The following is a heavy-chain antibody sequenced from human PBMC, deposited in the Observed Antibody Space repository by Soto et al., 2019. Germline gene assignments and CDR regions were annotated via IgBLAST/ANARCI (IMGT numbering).Heavy chain of an antibody. D-gene: IGHD3-3*01. J-gene: IGHJ6*02. Sequence: SETLSLTCTVSGGSFSSNYYWTWIRQPPGRGLEWIGYIFYSGSTYYTPSLQSRVTISLDTSKNQFSLKLSSVTAADTAVYYCARILRFLEWFPEYYYYDMDVWGQGTTVTVSS. CDR3: ARILRFLEWFPEYYYYDMDV. V-gene: IGHV4-30-4*01. CDR1: GGSFSSNYY. CDR2: IFYSGST.